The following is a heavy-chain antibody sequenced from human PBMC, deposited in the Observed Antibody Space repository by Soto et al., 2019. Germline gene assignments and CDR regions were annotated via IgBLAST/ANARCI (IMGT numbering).Heavy chain of an antibody. Sequence: GASVKVSCKASGYTFTSYAMHWVRQAPGQRLEWMGWINAGNGNTKYSQKFQGRVTITRDTSASTAYMELSSLRSEDTAVYYCAREDIVVVVAAHSTFNYWGQGTLVTVS. D-gene: IGHD2-15*01. V-gene: IGHV1-3*01. CDR3: AREDIVVVVAAHSTFNY. CDR2: INAGNGNT. CDR1: GYTFTSYA. J-gene: IGHJ4*02.